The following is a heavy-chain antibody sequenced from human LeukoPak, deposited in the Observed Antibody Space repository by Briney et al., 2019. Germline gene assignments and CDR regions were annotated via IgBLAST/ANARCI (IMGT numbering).Heavy chain of an antibody. D-gene: IGHD2-2*01. J-gene: IGHJ4*02. CDR1: GFTFSSFA. CDR2: ISGRGGST. Sequence: GGSLRLSCAASGFTFSSFAMSWVRQAPGKGLEWVSGISGRGGSTYYADAVKCRFTISRDNSKNTLYLQMNSLRAEDTAVYYCARGVVPAAMDYWGQGTLVTVSS. CDR3: ARGVVPAAMDY. V-gene: IGHV3-23*01.